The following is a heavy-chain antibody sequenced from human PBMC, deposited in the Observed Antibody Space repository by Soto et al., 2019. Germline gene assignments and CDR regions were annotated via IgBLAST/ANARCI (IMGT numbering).Heavy chain of an antibody. CDR2: IRGDGSAT. D-gene: IGHD1-1*01. CDR3: FNRQLEVPY. J-gene: IGHJ4*02. V-gene: IGHV3-23*01. CDR1: GFTFSNYA. Sequence: EVQLLESGGGLVQPGGSLRLSCAGSGFTFSNYAMSWARQAPGKGLEWVSAIRGDGSATFYADSVKGRFTISRDNFRNILYLQMNSLRVEDTAIYYCFNRQLEVPYWGQGTLVTVSS.